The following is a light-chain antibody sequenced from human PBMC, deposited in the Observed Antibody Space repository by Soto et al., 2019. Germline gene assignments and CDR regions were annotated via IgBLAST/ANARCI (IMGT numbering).Light chain of an antibody. CDR1: QSVSSN. CDR3: QQYNNWPGI. CDR2: GAS. V-gene: IGKV3-15*01. Sequence: EIVMTQSPATLSVSPGERATLSCRASQSVSSNLAWYQQKPGQAPRLLIYGASTRATGIPARFSGSGSGTEFTLTISSLQSEYFAVYYCQQYNNWPGIFGQGTKLEIK. J-gene: IGKJ2*01.